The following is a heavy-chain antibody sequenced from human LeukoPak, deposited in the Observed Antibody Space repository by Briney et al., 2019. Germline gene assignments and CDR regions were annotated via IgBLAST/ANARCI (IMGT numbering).Heavy chain of an antibody. CDR1: EFTFTNYA. J-gene: IGHJ4*02. Sequence: GRSLRLSCAASEFTFTNYAMSWVRQAPGKGLEWVSSINPSSGNTYYADSVKGRFTISGDNSKNTLYLQMNSLRAEDTAVYYCAKEHMAAAVYYFDYWGQGTLVTVSS. CDR3: AKEHMAAAVYYFDY. V-gene: IGHV3-23*01. D-gene: IGHD2-15*01. CDR2: INPSSGNT.